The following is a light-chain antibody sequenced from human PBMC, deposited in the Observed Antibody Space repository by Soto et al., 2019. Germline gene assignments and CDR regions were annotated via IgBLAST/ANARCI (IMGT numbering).Light chain of an antibody. CDR3: QSYDSSLSGSV. Sequence: QAVVTQPPSVSGAPGQRVTISCTGSSSNIGAGYDVHWYQQVPGTAPKLLIFGNNNRPSGVPDRFSGSKSATSASLAITGLQADDEADYYCQSYDSSLSGSVFGGGNQLTVL. V-gene: IGLV1-40*01. CDR1: SSNIGAGYD. CDR2: GNN. J-gene: IGLJ7*01.